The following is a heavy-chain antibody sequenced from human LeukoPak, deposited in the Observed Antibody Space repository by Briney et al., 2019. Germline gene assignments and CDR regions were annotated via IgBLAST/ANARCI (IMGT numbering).Heavy chain of an antibody. CDR2: ISAYNGNT. Sequence: ASVKVSCKASGGTFSSYAISWVRQAPGQGLEWMGWISAYNGNTNYAQKLQGRVTMTTDTSTSTAYMELRSLRSDDTAVYYCARGGGYSYGRAMYYFDYWGQGTLVTVSS. V-gene: IGHV1-18*01. CDR3: ARGGGYSYGRAMYYFDY. D-gene: IGHD5-18*01. CDR1: GGTFSSYA. J-gene: IGHJ4*02.